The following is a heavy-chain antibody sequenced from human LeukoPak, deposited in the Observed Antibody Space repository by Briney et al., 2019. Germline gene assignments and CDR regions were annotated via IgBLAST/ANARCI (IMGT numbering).Heavy chain of an antibody. CDR1: GFTVSSNY. D-gene: IGHD2-15*01. V-gene: IGHV3-53*01. J-gene: IGHJ6*03. Sequence: PGGSLRLSCAASGFTVSSNYMSWVRQAPGKGLEWVSVIYSGGSTYYADSVKGRFTISRDNSKNTVYLQMNSLRAEDTAVYYCATGYCSGGSCPYYYYMDVWGKGTTVTISS. CDR2: IYSGGST. CDR3: ATGYCSGGSCPYYYYMDV.